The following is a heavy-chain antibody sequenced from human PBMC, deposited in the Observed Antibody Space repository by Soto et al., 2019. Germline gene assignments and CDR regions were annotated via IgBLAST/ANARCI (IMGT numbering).Heavy chain of an antibody. Sequence: QVRLVQSGTEVKKPGSSVKVSCKVSGGSFNSFPISWVRQAPGQGPQWMGGIVPVFGIANYAKEFLGRVTSTADSSTTTSYMELSSLRSDDTAVYYCTKDKKSRAQEWALDYWGQGTLVMVSS. V-gene: IGHV1-69*17. CDR2: IVPVFGIA. CDR1: GGSFNSFP. D-gene: IGHD2-15*01. J-gene: IGHJ4*02. CDR3: TKDKKSRAQEWALDY.